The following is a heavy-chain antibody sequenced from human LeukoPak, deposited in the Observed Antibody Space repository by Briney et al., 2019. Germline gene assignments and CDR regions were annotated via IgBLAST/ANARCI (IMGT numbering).Heavy chain of an antibody. CDR2: ISYDGSNK. CDR3: AKSSGWYHYDAFDI. CDR1: GFTFSSYG. J-gene: IGHJ3*02. Sequence: GGSLRLSCAASGFTFSSYGMHWVRQAPGKGLEWVAVISYDGSNKYYADSVKGRFTISRDNSKNTLYLQMNSLRAEDTAVYYCAKSSGWYHYDAFDIWGQGTMVTVS. V-gene: IGHV3-30*18. D-gene: IGHD6-19*01.